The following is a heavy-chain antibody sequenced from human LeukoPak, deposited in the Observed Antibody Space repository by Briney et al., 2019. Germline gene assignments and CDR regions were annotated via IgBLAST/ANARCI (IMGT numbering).Heavy chain of an antibody. Sequence: GGSLRLSCAASGFTFSSYSMNWVRQAPGKGLEWVSYISSSSSTIYYADSVKGRFTISRDNAKNSLYLQMNSLRAEDTAVYYCARTHGGNSANWYFDLWGRGTLVTVSS. D-gene: IGHD4-23*01. J-gene: IGHJ2*01. CDR3: ARTHGGNSANWYFDL. CDR2: ISSSSSTI. CDR1: GFTFSSYS. V-gene: IGHV3-48*04.